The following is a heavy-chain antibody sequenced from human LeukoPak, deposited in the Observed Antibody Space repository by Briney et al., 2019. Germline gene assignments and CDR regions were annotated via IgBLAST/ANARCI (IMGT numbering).Heavy chain of an antibody. CDR3: AREKRQQLVLYYYYYMDV. CDR2: IYYSGST. D-gene: IGHD6-13*01. Sequence: SETLSLTCTVSGGSISSYYWSWIRQPPGKGLEWIGYIYYSGSTNYNPSLKSRVTISVDTSKKQFSLKLSSVTAADTAVYYCAREKRQQLVLYYYYYMDVWGKGTTVTVSS. J-gene: IGHJ6*03. V-gene: IGHV4-59*01. CDR1: GGSISSYY.